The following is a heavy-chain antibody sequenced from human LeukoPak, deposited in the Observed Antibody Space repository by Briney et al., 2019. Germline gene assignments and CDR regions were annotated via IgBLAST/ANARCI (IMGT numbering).Heavy chain of an antibody. V-gene: IGHV4-59*01. CDR2: IYYSGST. J-gene: IGHJ5*02. Sequence: SETLSLTCTVSGGSISSYYWSWIRQPPGKGLEWIGYIYYSGSTNYNPSLKSRVTISVDTSKNQFSLKLSSATAADTAVYYCAREGSGSYSNWFDPWGQGTLVTVSS. CDR1: GGSISSYY. D-gene: IGHD3-10*01. CDR3: AREGSGSYSNWFDP.